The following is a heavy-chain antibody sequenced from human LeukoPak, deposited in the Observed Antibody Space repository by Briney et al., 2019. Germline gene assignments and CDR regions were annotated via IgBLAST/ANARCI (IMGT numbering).Heavy chain of an antibody. V-gene: IGHV3-23*01. CDR1: GFTFSSSA. J-gene: IGHJ3*02. D-gene: IGHD1-26*01. CDR2: ISASGGST. CDR3: AKSGWELLKNAFDI. Sequence: PGGSLRLSCAASGFTFSSSAMSWVRQVPGKGLEWVSGISASGGSTYYADSVRGRFTISRDNSKNTMYVQMNSLRVEDTAVYYCAKSGWELLKNAFDIWGQGTMVTVSS.